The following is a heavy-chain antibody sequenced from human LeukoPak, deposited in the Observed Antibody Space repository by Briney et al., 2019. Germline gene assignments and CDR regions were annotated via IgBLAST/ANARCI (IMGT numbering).Heavy chain of an antibody. J-gene: IGHJ4*02. CDR2: IASHGSAT. D-gene: IGHD6-19*01. Sequence: PGGYLRLSCAASGFTFSSYWLNWVRPAPGDGLVWVSRIASHGSATTYADYVKGRFSISRNNAKNALYLQMNILRVEDTAVYYCARVGYSSGWNRSWGQGTLVTVSS. V-gene: IGHV3-74*01. CDR1: GFTFSSYW. CDR3: ARVGYSSGWNRS.